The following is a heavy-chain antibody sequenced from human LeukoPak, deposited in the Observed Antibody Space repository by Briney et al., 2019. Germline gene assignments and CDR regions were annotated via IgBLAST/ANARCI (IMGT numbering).Heavy chain of an antibody. D-gene: IGHD2-15*01. CDR2: IYYSGST. CDR1: GGSISSGGYY. Sequence: SETLSLTCTVSGGSISSGGYYWSWIRQHPGKGLEWIVYIYYSGSTYYNPSLKSRVTISVDTSKNQFSLKLSSVTAADTAVYYCARYCSGGSCSRHYGMAAWAKGPRSPSP. J-gene: IGHJ6*02. CDR3: ARYCSGGSCSRHYGMAA. V-gene: IGHV4-31*03.